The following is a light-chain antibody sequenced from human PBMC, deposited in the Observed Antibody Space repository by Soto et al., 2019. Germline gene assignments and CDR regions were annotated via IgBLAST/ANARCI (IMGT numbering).Light chain of an antibody. CDR3: QQYNVWPLN. V-gene: IGKV3-15*01. CDR1: QSVSSN. Sequence: EIVMTQSPATLSVSPGERATLSCRASQSVSSNLAWYQQKPGQTPNLLIYVASTMATGIPARFSGSGSGTEFTLTISSLQSEDFAVYYCQQYNVWPLNFGGGTKVEFK. J-gene: IGKJ4*01. CDR2: VAS.